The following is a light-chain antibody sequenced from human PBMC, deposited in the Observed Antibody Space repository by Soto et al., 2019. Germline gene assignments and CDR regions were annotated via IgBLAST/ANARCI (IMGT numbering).Light chain of an antibody. CDR1: QSVSSN. CDR3: QQYNNWPSWT. J-gene: IGKJ1*01. Sequence: EIVMTQSPATLSVSPGERATLFCRASQSVSSNLAWYQQKPGQAPRLLIYGASTRTTDIPAKFSGSGSGTEFTLTISSLQSEDFAVYYCQQYNNWPSWTFGQGTKGEIK. CDR2: GAS. V-gene: IGKV3-15*01.